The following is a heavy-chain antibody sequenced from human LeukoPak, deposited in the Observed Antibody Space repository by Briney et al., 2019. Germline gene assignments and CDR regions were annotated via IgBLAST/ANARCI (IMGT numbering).Heavy chain of an antibody. V-gene: IGHV5-51*01. CDR2: IYPGDSDT. Sequence: GESLKISCKGSGYSFTSYWIGWVRQMPGKGLEWMGIIYPGDSDTRYSPSFQGQVTISADKSISTAYLQWSSLKASDTAMYYCARGRVRFLEWLLPYYFDYWGQGTLVTVSS. CDR1: GYSFTSYW. CDR3: ARGRVRFLEWLLPYYFDY. J-gene: IGHJ4*02. D-gene: IGHD3-3*01.